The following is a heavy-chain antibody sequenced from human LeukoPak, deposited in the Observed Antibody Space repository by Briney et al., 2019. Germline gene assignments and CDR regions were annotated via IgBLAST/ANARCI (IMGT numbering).Heavy chain of an antibody. CDR1: GGSISSGGYS. CDR2: IYHSGST. J-gene: IGHJ5*02. V-gene: IGHV4-30-2*01. Sequence: PSETLSLTCAVSGGSISSGGYSWSWIRQPPGKGLEWIGYIYHSGSTYYKPSLKSRVTISVDRSKNQFSLKLSSVTAADTAVYYCARSHYYDSSAEGGGLWFDPWGQGTLVTVSS. CDR3: ARSHYYDSSAEGGGLWFDP. D-gene: IGHD3-22*01.